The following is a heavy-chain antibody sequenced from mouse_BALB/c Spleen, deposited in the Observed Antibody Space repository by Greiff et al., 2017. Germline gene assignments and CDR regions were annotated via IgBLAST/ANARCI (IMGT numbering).Heavy chain of an antibody. D-gene: IGHD2-14*01. CDR2: IWAGGST. J-gene: IGHJ4*01. Sequence: VQLQESGPGLVAPSQSLSITCTVSGFSLTSYGVHWVRQPPGKGLEWLGVIWAGGSTNYNSALMSRLSISKDNSKSQVFLKMNSLQTDDTAMYYCAREYYYRYDFYYAMDYWGQGTSVTVSS. CDR3: AREYYYRYDFYYAMDY. V-gene: IGHV2-9*02. CDR1: GFSLTSYG.